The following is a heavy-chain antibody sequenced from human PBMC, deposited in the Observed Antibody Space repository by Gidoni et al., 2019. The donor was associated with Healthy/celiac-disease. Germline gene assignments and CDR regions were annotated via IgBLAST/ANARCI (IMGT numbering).Heavy chain of an antibody. CDR3: AEAAAGSFHFDY. Sequence: QLQLQESGPGLVKPSETLSLTCTVSGGSISSSSYYWGWIRQPPGKGLEWIGSIYYSGSTYYNPSLKSRVTISVDTSKNQFSLKLSSVTAADTAVYYCAEAAAGSFHFDYWGQGTLVTVSS. D-gene: IGHD6-19*01. J-gene: IGHJ4*02. V-gene: IGHV4-39*07. CDR2: IYYSGST. CDR1: GGSISSSSYY.